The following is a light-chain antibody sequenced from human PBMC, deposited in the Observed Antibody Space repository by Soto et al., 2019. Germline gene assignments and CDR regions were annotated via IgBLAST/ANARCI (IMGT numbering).Light chain of an antibody. CDR3: QQYGSSPYT. CDR2: GAS. V-gene: IGKV3-20*01. Sequence: EIVLTQSPGTLSLSPGERATLSCRARQSVSSSYLAWYQQKPCQAPRLLIYGASSRATGIPDRFSGSGSGTDVTLTISSLEPEDFAVYYCQQYGSSPYTFGQGTKLEIK. J-gene: IGKJ2*01. CDR1: QSVSSSY.